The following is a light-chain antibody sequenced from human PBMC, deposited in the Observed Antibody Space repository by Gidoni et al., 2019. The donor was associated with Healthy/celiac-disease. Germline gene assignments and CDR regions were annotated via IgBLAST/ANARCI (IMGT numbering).Light chain of an antibody. V-gene: IGKV3-11*01. CDR1: QSVSSY. CDR2: DAS. J-gene: IGKJ2*04. CDR3: QQRSNWPPHMCS. Sequence: EIVLTQSPATLSLSPGERATLSCRASQSVSSYLAWYQQKPGQAPRPLIYDASNRATGIPARFSGSGSGTDFTLTISSLEPEDFAVYYCQQRSNWPPHMCSFGQGTKLEIK.